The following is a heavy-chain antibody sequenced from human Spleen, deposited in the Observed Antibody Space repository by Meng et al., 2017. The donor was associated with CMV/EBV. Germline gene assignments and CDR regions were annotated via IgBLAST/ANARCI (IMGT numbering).Heavy chain of an antibody. V-gene: IGHV3-48*03. J-gene: IGHJ5*02. Sequence: GESLKISCAASGFTFSSFELNWVRQAPGKGLEWVSYISSSGSYIHYADSVKGRFTISRDNAKDSLYLQMNSLRGEDTAVYYCARENYNSGGWFDPWGQGTLVTVSS. CDR2: ISSSGSYI. CDR1: GFTFSSFE. CDR3: ARENYNSGGWFDP. D-gene: IGHD6-19*01.